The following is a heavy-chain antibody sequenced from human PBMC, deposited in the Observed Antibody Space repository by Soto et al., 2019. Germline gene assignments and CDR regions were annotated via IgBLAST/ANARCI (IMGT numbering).Heavy chain of an antibody. V-gene: IGHV4-59*01. CDR3: ARRWSGTDF. CDR2: VHYSGTI. J-gene: IGHJ4*02. Sequence: SETLSLTCSVSGGSISNYYWNWIRQTPGKGLEWIGYVHYSGTISYNPSLESRVTMSLDTSKNQFSLSLRSVTAADTAIYYCARRWSGTDFWSRGTLVTVSS. CDR1: GGSISNYY. D-gene: IGHD1-1*01.